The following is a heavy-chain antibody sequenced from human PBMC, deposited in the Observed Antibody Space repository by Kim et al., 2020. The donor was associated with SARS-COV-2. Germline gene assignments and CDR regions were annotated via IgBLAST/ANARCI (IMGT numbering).Heavy chain of an antibody. V-gene: IGHV3-30*18. J-gene: IGHJ6*02. Sequence: GGSLRLSCAASGFTFSSYGMNWVRQAPGKGLEWVAAISYDGSNKYYADSVKGRFTISRDNSKNTLYLQMNSLRAEDTAVYYCAKGRAGHYYGMDVWGQGTTVTVSS. CDR1: GFTFSSYG. CDR3: AKGRAGHYYGMDV. CDR2: ISYDGSNK. D-gene: IGHD6-13*01.